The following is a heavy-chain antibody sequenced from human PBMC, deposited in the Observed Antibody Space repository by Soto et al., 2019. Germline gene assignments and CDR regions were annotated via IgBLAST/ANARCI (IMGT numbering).Heavy chain of an antibody. V-gene: IGHV3-73*01. D-gene: IGHD2-15*01. Sequence: PVGSLRLSCAASGFTFSGSAMHWVRQASGKGLEWVGRIRSKANSYATAYAASVKGRFTISRDDSKNTAYLQMNSLKTEDTAVYYCTRLPLGYFSVGSCPSLDYWGQGTLVTVSS. CDR3: TRLPLGYFSVGSCPSLDY. CDR2: IRSKANSYAT. CDR1: GFTFSGSA. J-gene: IGHJ4*02.